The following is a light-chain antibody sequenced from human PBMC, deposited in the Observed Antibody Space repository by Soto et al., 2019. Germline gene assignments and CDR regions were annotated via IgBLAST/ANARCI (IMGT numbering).Light chain of an antibody. CDR1: QDISNY. J-gene: IGKJ2*01. CDR2: DAS. V-gene: IGKV1-33*01. Sequence: DLQMTQSPSSLSASVGDRVTITCQASQDISNYLNWYQQKPGKAPKLLIYDASNLETGVPSRFSGSGSGTDFTFTISSLQPEDIATYYCRQYDNLPYTFGQGTKLEIK. CDR3: RQYDNLPYT.